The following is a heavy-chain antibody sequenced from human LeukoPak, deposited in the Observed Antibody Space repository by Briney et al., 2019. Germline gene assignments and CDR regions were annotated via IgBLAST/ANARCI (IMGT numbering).Heavy chain of an antibody. CDR1: GFTFSDYY. D-gene: IGHD2-15*01. V-gene: IGHV3-11*06. CDR3: ARALCSGGSCYDY. Sequence: AGSLRLSCAASGFTFSDYYMSWIRQAPGKGLEWVSYISSSSSYTNYADSVKGRFTISRDNAKNSLYLQMNSLRAEDTAVYYCARALCSGGSCYDYWGQGTLVTVSS. J-gene: IGHJ4*02. CDR2: ISSSSSYT.